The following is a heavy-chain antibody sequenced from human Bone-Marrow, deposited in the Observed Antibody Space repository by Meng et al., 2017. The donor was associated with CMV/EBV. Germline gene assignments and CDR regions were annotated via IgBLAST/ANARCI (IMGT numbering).Heavy chain of an antibody. CDR2: MNPNSGNT. CDR3: ARRGVAARRGSWFDP. CDR1: GYTFTTYD. Sequence: ASVKVSCKSSGYTFTTYDIDWVRQATGQGLEWMGWMNPNSGNTGYAQKSEGRVTMTRNTSISTAYMELSSLRSEDTAVYYCARRGVAARRGSWFDPWGQGTPVTVSS. J-gene: IGHJ5*02. D-gene: IGHD6-6*01. V-gene: IGHV1-8*01.